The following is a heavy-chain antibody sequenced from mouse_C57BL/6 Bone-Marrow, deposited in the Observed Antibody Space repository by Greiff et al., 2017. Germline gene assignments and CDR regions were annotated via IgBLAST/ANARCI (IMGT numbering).Heavy chain of an antibody. J-gene: IGHJ2*01. CDR1: GFNIKDDY. CDR2: IDPENGDT. CDR3: TTGPYYYGSSYYFDY. Sequence: EVKLVESGAELVRPGASVKLSCTASGFNIKDDYMHWVKQRPEQGLEWIGWIDPENGDTEYASKFQGKATITAATSSTTAYLQLSSLPSEDTAVYYCTTGPYYYGSSYYFDYWRQGTTLTVSS. V-gene: IGHV14-4*01. D-gene: IGHD1-1*01.